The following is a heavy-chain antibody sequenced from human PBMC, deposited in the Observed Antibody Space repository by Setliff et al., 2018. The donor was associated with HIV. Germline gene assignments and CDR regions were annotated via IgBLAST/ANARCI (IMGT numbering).Heavy chain of an antibody. CDR2: IGPLFHVA. CDR3: ATNPEMATINYYYYYMDV. D-gene: IGHD5-12*01. CDR1: GGTFSSHA. Sequence: SVKVSCKASGGTFSSHATSWVRQAPGQGLEWLGGIGPLFHVADYAQKFQGRVTITADESTSTVYMELSSLRSEDTAVYYCATNPEMATINYYYYYMDVWGKGTTVTVSS. V-gene: IGHV1-69*13. J-gene: IGHJ6*03.